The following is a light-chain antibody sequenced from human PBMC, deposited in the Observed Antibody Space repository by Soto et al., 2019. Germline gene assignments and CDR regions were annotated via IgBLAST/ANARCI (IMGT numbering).Light chain of an antibody. J-gene: IGLJ1*01. CDR3: SSYTSSSTLGV. Sequence: QSALTQPASVSGSPGQSITISCTGTSSDVGGYNYVSWYQQHPGKAPKLMIYEVSNRPSGVSNRFSGSKSGNTASLTISGLQAEDEADYYCSSYTSSSTLGVLGTGTKLTVL. CDR1: SSDVGGYNY. V-gene: IGLV2-14*01. CDR2: EVS.